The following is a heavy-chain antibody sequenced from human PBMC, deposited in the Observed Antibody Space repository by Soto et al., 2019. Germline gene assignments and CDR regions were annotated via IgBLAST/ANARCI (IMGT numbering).Heavy chain of an antibody. Sequence: QVQLVQSGAEVKKPGASVKVSCKASGYTFTSYDINWVRQATGQGLEWMGWMNPNSGNTGYAQKFQGRVTMTRNTSISTAYMELSSLRSEDTAVYYCARGRRYCSSTSCYEREYYCDYWGQGTLVTVSS. CDR3: ARGRRYCSSTSCYEREYYCDY. J-gene: IGHJ4*02. CDR1: GYTFTSYD. CDR2: MNPNSGNT. D-gene: IGHD2-2*01. V-gene: IGHV1-8*01.